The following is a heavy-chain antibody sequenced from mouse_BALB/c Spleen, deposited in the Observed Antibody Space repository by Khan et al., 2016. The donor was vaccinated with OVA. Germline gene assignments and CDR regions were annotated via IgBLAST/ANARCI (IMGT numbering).Heavy chain of an antibody. CDR2: ISTYYGDA. Sequence: VELVESGAELVRPGVSVKISCKGSGYTFTDYAMHWVKQSHAKSLEWIGVISTYYGDATYNQKFKGKATMTVDKSSSTAYMELARLTSEDSAIYYCARGNGNSRFAYWGQGTLVTVSA. CDR1: GYTFTDYA. V-gene: IGHV1S137*01. J-gene: IGHJ3*01. CDR3: ARGNGNSRFAY. D-gene: IGHD2-1*01.